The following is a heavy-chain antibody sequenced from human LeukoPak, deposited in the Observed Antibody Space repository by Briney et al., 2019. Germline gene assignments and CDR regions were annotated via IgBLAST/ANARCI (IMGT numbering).Heavy chain of an antibody. V-gene: IGHV4-59*04. D-gene: IGHD2-15*01. J-gene: IGHJ5*01. CDR2: IHYSGSS. CDR3: VLAPNSNWFDF. CDR1: GDSISSFY. Sequence: SETLSLTCSVSGDSISSFYWNWIRQPPGGGLEWIGNIHYSGSSVYNPSLKSRVTLSIDTSRKQFFLKLSSVTAADTAVYYCVLAPNSNWFDFWGQGTLVTVSS.